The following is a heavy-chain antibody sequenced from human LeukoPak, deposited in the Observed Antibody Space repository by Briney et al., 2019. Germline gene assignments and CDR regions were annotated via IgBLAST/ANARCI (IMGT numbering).Heavy chain of an antibody. D-gene: IGHD3-9*01. Sequence: GGSLRLSCAASGFTFSSYAMSWVRQAPGKGLEWVSAISGSGGSTYYADSVKGRFTISRDNSKNTLYLQMNSLRAEDTAVYYWAKAVDYDILTGYYLGYWGQGTLVTVSS. V-gene: IGHV3-23*01. J-gene: IGHJ4*02. CDR1: GFTFSSYA. CDR3: AKAVDYDILTGYYLGY. CDR2: ISGSGGST.